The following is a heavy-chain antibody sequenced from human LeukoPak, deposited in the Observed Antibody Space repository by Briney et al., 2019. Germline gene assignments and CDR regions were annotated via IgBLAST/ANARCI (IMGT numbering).Heavy chain of an antibody. CDR1: GFTFSSYN. CDR2: ISISGSYI. V-gene: IGHV3-21*01. CDR3: ARGADYGSGSYYRDY. J-gene: IGHJ4*02. Sequence: PGGSLRLSCAASGFTFSSYNMNWVRQAPGKGLEWVSSISISGSYIHYADSVKGRFTISRDNAKNSLYLQMNSLRADDTAMYYCARGADYGSGSYYRDYWGQGTLVTVSS. D-gene: IGHD3-10*01.